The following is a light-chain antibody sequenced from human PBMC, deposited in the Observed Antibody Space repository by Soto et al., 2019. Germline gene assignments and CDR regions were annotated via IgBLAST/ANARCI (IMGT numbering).Light chain of an antibody. CDR2: GAS. Sequence: EIVMTQSPGTLSVSPGEGATLSCRASQSVSSNLAWYQQKPGQAPRLLIYGASTRATGIPARFNGSGSGTEFTLPISSLQSEDFSVYYCQHYNNWPLFGLGTKLEIK. CDR3: QHYNNWPL. J-gene: IGKJ2*01. CDR1: QSVSSN. V-gene: IGKV3-15*01.